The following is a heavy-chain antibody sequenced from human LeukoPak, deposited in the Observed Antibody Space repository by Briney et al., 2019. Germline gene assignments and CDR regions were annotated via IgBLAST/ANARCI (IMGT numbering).Heavy chain of an antibody. CDR1: GFTFSSYA. V-gene: IGHV3-23*01. Sequence: GGSLRLSCAASGFTFSSYAMSWVRQAPGKGLEWVSGISGSGDNTYYADSVKGRFTISRDNSKNTLYVQVNSLRAEDTAVYYCARTYCIGSSCPGVFEYWGQGTLVTVSS. D-gene: IGHD2-15*01. CDR2: ISGSGDNT. J-gene: IGHJ4*02. CDR3: ARTYCIGSSCPGVFEY.